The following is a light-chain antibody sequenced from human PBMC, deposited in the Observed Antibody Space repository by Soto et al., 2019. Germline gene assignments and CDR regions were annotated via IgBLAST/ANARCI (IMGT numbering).Light chain of an antibody. V-gene: IGKV3-20*01. Sequence: EIVLTQSPATLSLSPGESATLSCRASQSVSSSYLAWYQQKPGQAPRLLIYGASSRATGIPDRFSGSGSGTDFTLTISRLEPEDFAVYYCQQYNNWPFTFGQGTKVDIK. J-gene: IGKJ2*01. CDR1: QSVSSSY. CDR2: GAS. CDR3: QQYNNWPFT.